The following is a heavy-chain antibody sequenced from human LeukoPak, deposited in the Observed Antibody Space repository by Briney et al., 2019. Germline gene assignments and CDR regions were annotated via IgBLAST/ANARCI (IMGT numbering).Heavy chain of an antibody. J-gene: IGHJ4*02. CDR1: GFTFSSHA. CDR2: ISGSGVGGPT. CDR3: AAFAYSYGRLFHY. D-gene: IGHD5-18*01. V-gene: IGHV3-23*01. Sequence: GGSLRLSCVVSGFTFSSHAMNWVRQAPGKGLEWVSAISGSGVGGPTLYKDAVKGRFTISRDNSKNTLFLQMSRLRADDTGIYYCAAFAYSYGRLFHYWGQGAPVPVPS.